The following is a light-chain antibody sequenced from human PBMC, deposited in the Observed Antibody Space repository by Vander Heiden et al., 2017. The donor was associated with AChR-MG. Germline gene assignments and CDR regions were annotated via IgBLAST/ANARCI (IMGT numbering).Light chain of an antibody. V-gene: IGKV1-33*01. CDR3: QQYDNLPYT. CDR2: DAS. Sequence: DIQLTQSPSSLSASAGERVTITCQASQDISNYLTWYQQKPGKAPKLLIYDASNLETGVPARFSGSGSGTDFTFTISSLQPEDIATYYCQQYDNLPYTFGQRTKLEIK. J-gene: IGKJ2*01. CDR1: QDISNY.